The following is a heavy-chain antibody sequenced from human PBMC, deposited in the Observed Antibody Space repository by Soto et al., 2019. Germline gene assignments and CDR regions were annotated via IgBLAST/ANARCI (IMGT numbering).Heavy chain of an antibody. V-gene: IGHV3-30*18. CDR3: AKEGPPGHFQH. Sequence: QVQLVESGGGVVQPGRSLRLSCAASGFTFSSYGMHWVRQAPGKGLEWVAVISYDGSNKYYADSVKGRFTISRDNSKNTMYLQMNSLRAEDTAVYYCAKEGPPGHFQHWGQGTLVTVSS. J-gene: IGHJ1*01. CDR2: ISYDGSNK. CDR1: GFTFSSYG.